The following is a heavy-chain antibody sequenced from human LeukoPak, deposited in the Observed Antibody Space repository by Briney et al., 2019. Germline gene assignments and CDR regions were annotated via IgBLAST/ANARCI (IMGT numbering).Heavy chain of an antibody. D-gene: IGHD2-2*01. CDR1: GYTFTSYG. Sequence: ASVKVSCKASGYTFTSYGISWVRQAPGQGLEWMGWISAYNGNTNYAQKLQGRVTMTTDTSTSTAYMELRSLRSDDTAVYYCARGTIVVVPAAVPSRRYYFDYWGQGTLVTVSS. CDR2: ISAYNGNT. CDR3: ARGTIVVVPAAVPSRRYYFDY. V-gene: IGHV1-18*01. J-gene: IGHJ4*02.